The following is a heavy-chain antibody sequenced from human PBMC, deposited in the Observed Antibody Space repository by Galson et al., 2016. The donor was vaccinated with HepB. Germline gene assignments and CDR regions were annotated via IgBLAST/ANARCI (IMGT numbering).Heavy chain of an antibody. Sequence: SVKVSCKVSGYSLADLSMHWVRQAPGEGLEWMGGFDPEDGQTVFAQKFQGRVAMTEDTSTDTAYMELHSLRSEDTAMYFCATGIQVGAADHFFDHWGQGTLVTVSS. CDR3: ATGIQVGAADHFFDH. CDR1: GYSLADLS. V-gene: IGHV1-24*01. CDR2: FDPEDGQT. D-gene: IGHD1-26*01. J-gene: IGHJ4*02.